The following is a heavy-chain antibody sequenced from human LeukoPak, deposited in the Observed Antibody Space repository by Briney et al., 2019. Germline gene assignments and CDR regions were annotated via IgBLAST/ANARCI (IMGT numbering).Heavy chain of an antibody. CDR3: AREGYCSSTSCYSEYYFDY. D-gene: IGHD2-2*01. J-gene: IGHJ4*02. CDR2: IKQDGSEK. CDR1: GFTFSSYW. V-gene: IGHV3-7*01. Sequence: PGGSLRLSCAASGFTFSSYWMSWVRQAPGKGLEWVANIKQDGSEKYYVDSVKGRFTISRDNAKNSLYLQMNSLRAEDTAVYYCAREGYCSSTSCYSEYYFDYWGQGTLVTVSS.